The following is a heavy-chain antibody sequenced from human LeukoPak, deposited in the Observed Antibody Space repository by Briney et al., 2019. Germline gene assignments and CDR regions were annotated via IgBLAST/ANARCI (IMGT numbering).Heavy chain of an antibody. CDR2: ISPDGGTT. CDR3: SIDSRDSSGWSKLFEC. Sequence: GGALRLSCAASGFTFSSYAIQWVRPAPGKGVEYVSAISPDGGTTYYANSLKGRVTISKEHSNKTLYLAMESLRARGMAAFYCSIDSRDSSGWSKLFECLGQGTLVSVCS. V-gene: IGHV3-64*01. J-gene: IGHJ4*02. CDR1: GFTFSSYA. D-gene: IGHD6-19*01.